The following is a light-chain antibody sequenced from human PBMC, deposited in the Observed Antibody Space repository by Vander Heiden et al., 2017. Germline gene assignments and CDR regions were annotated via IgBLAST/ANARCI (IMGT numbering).Light chain of an antibody. Sequence: SSELTQPPSVSVSPGQTARITCSGDALSKQYAYWYQQKPGQAPLLLIYKDSERPSGIPERFSGSNSGTTVTLTISGVQAEDEADYYCQSADTSGSFRMFGGGTKLTV. CDR2: KDS. CDR1: ALSKQY. CDR3: QSADTSGSFRM. J-gene: IGLJ3*02. V-gene: IGLV3-25*03.